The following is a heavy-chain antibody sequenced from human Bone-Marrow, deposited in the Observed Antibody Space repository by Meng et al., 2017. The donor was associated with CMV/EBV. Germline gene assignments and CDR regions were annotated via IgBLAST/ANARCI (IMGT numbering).Heavy chain of an antibody. CDR1: GFTFSTSS. CDR2: ISSSSAYI. CDR3: ARVGGSSSWRPYYYYYGMDV. Sequence: GESLKISCAASGFTFSTSSMNWVRQAPGKGLEWLSSISSSSAYIYYADSVKGRFTISRDNAKNSLYLQMNSLRAEDTAVYYCARVGGSSSWRPYYYYYGMDVWGQGATVTVSS. J-gene: IGHJ6*02. D-gene: IGHD6-13*01. V-gene: IGHV3-21*01.